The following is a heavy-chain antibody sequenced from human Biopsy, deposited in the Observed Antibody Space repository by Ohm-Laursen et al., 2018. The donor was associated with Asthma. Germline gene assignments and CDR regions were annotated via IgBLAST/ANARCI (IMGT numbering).Heavy chain of an antibody. CDR3: AKGMDTFDI. CDR2: GGSYYDGGLK. V-gene: IGHV3-30-3*01. CDR1: GFTFRSYA. Sequence: LSLTCAASGFTFRSYAMHWVRQAPGKGLEWVAVGGSYYDGGLKYYADSVNGRFTVSRDDSKNTLFLHMNSLRADDTAVYYCAKGMDTFDIWGQGTLVTVSS. J-gene: IGHJ3*02. D-gene: IGHD5-18*01.